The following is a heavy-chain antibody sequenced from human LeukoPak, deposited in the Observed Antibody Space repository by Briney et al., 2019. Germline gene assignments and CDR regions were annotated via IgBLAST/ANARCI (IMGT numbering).Heavy chain of an antibody. CDR3: ARARTITIFPLRGQDNYYYYMDV. Sequence: ASVKVSCKASGYTFTSYYMHWVRQAPGQGLEWMGIINPSGGSTSYAQKFQGRVTMTRDMSTSTVYMELSSLRSEDTAVYYCARARTITIFPLRGQDNYYYYMDVWGKGTTVTVSS. CDR2: INPSGGST. D-gene: IGHD3-9*01. CDR1: GYTFTSYY. J-gene: IGHJ6*03. V-gene: IGHV1-46*01.